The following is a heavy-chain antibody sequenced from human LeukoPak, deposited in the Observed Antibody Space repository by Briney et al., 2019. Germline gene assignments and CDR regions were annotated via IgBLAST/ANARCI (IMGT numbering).Heavy chain of an antibody. Sequence: ASVKVSCKASGYTFTSYYMHWVRQAPGQGLEWMGMINPSGGRTTYAKKFQGRVTMTRDTSTNTVYTELSSLRSDDTAVYYCARDSGEVPDYWGQGTLVTVSS. V-gene: IGHV1-46*01. CDR1: GYTFTSYY. CDR2: INPSGGRT. D-gene: IGHD3-10*01. CDR3: ARDSGEVPDY. J-gene: IGHJ4*02.